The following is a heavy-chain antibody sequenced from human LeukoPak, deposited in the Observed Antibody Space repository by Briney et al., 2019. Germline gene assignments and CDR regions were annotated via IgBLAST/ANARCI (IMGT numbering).Heavy chain of an antibody. CDR3: ARPGNYYYYYMDV. CDR2: IYYSGST. V-gene: IGHV4-39*01. J-gene: IGHJ6*03. Sequence: SETLSLTCTVSGGSISSSSYYWGWIRQPPGKGLEWIGSIYYSGSTYYNPSLKSRVTISVDTSKNQFSLKLSSETAADTAVYYCARPGNYYYYYMDVWGKGTTVTVSS. CDR1: GGSISSSSYY.